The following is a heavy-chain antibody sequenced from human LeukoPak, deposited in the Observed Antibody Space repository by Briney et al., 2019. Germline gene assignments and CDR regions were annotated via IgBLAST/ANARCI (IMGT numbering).Heavy chain of an antibody. Sequence: TGGSLRLSCAASGFTFSRYWMAWGRQAPGKGLEWVANIRPDGGEQSYMYSAKGRFTISRDNARNSLYLQLNSLRVDDTAVYYCAREGLTLGAFDIWGQGTMVTVSS. J-gene: IGHJ3*02. CDR1: GFTFSRYW. CDR3: AREGLTLGAFDI. D-gene: IGHD4/OR15-4a*01. V-gene: IGHV3-7*01. CDR2: IRPDGGEQ.